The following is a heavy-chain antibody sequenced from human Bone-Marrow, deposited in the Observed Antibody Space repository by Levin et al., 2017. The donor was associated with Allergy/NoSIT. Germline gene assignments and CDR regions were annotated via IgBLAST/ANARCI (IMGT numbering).Heavy chain of an antibody. CDR2: AYYKSEWNT. D-gene: IGHD3-16*01. CDR3: TRERGEDSTTWYESFDY. V-gene: IGHV6-1*01. CDR1: GDSVSTSSAT. J-gene: IGHJ4*02. Sequence: SQTLSLTCAVSGDSVSTSSATWNWIRQSPSRGLEWLGRAYYKSEWNTDYAMSVKGRITITPDTSKNQFSLHLNSVTPEDTAVYYCTRERGEDSTTWYESFDYWGQGTQVTVSS.